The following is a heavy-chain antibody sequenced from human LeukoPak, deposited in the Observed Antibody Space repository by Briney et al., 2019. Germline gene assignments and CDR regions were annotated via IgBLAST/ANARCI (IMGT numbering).Heavy chain of an antibody. Sequence: SETLSLTCTVSGGSISSYYWSWIRQPAGKGLEWIGYIYYSGSTNYNPSLKSRVTISVDTSKNQFSLKLSSVTAADTAVYYCARRYCSGGSCYSGLDYWGQGTLVTVSS. D-gene: IGHD2-15*01. V-gene: IGHV4-59*08. CDR1: GGSISSYY. J-gene: IGHJ4*02. CDR2: IYYSGST. CDR3: ARRYCSGGSCYSGLDY.